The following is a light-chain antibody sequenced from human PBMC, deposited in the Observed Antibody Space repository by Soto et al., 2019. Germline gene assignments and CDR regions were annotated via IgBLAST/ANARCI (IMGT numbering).Light chain of an antibody. V-gene: IGLV6-57*02. CDR1: SGSIAANY. Sequence: NFILTQPHSVSESPGKTVTISCTGRSGSIAANYVQWYQQRPGSAPSIVIYEDHQRPSGVPDRFSGSIDSSSNSASLTISGLKTEDEADYYCQSYDSRNHVVFGGGTQLTVL. CDR2: EDH. CDR3: QSYDSRNHVV. J-gene: IGLJ7*01.